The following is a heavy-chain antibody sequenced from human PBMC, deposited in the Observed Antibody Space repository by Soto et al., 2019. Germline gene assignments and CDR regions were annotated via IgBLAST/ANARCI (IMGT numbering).Heavy chain of an antibody. CDR2: IYHAGSV. Sequence: TSETLSLTCAVSGYSIGSGYYWAWIRQSPGKGLEWIGSIYHAGSVYYNPSLNGRVALSMDTSKNHFSLKLTSVTAADTAVYYCARTFDYYGMAVRGQGTTVRVCS. V-gene: IGHV4-38-2*01. CDR1: GYSIGSGYY. D-gene: IGHD3-3*02. CDR3: ARTFDYYGMAV. J-gene: IGHJ6*02.